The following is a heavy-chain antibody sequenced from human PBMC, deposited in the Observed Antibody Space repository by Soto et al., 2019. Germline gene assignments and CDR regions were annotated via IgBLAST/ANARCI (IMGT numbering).Heavy chain of an antibody. V-gene: IGHV4-30-4*01. D-gene: IGHD3-22*01. J-gene: IGHJ3*02. CDR2: IHYSGIT. CDR1: GDSISSGDYY. Sequence: SETVSLTCTVSGDSISSGDYYWSWIRQPPGKGLEWIGYIHYSGITYYNPSLKSRLSISVDRSKSQISLKVRSVTAADTAVYYCARDYYDRSRNAFDIWGRGTMVTVSS. CDR3: ARDYYDRSRNAFDI.